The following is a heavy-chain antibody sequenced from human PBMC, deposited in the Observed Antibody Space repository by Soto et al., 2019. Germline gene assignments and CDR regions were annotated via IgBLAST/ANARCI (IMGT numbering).Heavy chain of an antibody. CDR1: GFTFDDYS. Sequence: PGGSLRLSCAASGFTFDDYSMHWVRQAPGKGLEWVSGISWNSGSIGYADSVKGRFTISRDNAKNSLYLQMNSLRAEDTALYYCAKDRKYQLLEYMDVWGKGTTVTVSS. V-gene: IGHV3-9*01. D-gene: IGHD2-2*01. CDR3: AKDRKYQLLEYMDV. CDR2: ISWNSGSI. J-gene: IGHJ6*03.